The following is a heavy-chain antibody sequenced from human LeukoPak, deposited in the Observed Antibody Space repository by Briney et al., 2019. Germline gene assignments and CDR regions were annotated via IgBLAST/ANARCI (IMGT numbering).Heavy chain of an antibody. D-gene: IGHD3-22*01. Sequence: ASVKVSCKASGGTFSSYAISWVRQAPGQGLEWMGGIIPIFGTANYAQKFQGRVTITADESTSTAYMELSSLRSEDTAVYYCARLQHYYDSSGYYDYWGQGTLVTVSS. CDR1: GGTFSSYA. V-gene: IGHV1-69*01. J-gene: IGHJ4*02. CDR2: IIPIFGTA. CDR3: ARLQHYYDSSGYYDY.